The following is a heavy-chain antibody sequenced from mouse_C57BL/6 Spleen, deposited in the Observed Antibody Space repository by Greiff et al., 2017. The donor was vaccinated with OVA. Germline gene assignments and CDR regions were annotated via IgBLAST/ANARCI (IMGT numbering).Heavy chain of an antibody. J-gene: IGHJ4*01. CDR1: GYAFSSSW. CDR2: IYPGDGDT. Sequence: VQLQQSGPELVKPGASVKISCKASGYAFSSSWMNWVKQRPGKGLEWIGRIYPGDGDTNYNGKFQGKATLTADKSSSTAYMQRSSLTSEDSAVYFCARGDYYGSSYYAMDDWGQGTSVTVSS. D-gene: IGHD1-1*01. CDR3: ARGDYYGSSYYAMDD. V-gene: IGHV1-82*01.